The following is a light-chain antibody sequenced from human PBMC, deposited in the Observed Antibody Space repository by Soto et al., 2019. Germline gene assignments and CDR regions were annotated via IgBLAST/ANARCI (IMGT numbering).Light chain of an antibody. CDR2: GVS. CDR1: QSVRSSY. V-gene: IGKV3-20*01. J-gene: IGKJ1*01. Sequence: EIVLTQSPGTLSLSPGERATLSCRASQSVRSSYFAWYQQKPGQAPRLLIFGVSSRATGIPDRFSATGSGTDFTLTINRVEPEDFAVYFCQQYAGSPRTFGQGTKVDIK. CDR3: QQYAGSPRT.